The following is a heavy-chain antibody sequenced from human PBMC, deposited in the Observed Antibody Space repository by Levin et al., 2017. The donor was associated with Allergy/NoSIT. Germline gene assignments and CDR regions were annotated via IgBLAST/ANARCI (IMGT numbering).Heavy chain of an antibody. Sequence: PSETLSLTCTVSGGSVHNGNYYWTWIRQPPGKGLEWIGYVFYSGNTNYNPSLKSRVTISVDTSRNQFSLKMNSVTAADTAVYYCARDQGSSITGWNPYYFDQWGQGTLVTVS. CDR2: VFYSGNT. CDR1: GGSVHNGNYY. V-gene: IGHV4-61*01. D-gene: IGHD1-1*01. J-gene: IGHJ4*02. CDR3: ARDQGSSITGWNPYYFDQ.